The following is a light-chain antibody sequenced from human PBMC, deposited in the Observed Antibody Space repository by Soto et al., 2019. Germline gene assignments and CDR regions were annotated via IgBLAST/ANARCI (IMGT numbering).Light chain of an antibody. CDR2: DAS. J-gene: IGKJ2*01. Sequence: EIVMTQSPATLSVSPGERATLSCRASQSISRNLAWYQQKPGQAPRLLIYDASTRATGVPARFSGSGSGTQFTLIISSLQSEDFAIYHCQQYNNWPYTFGQGTKLEIK. V-gene: IGKV3-15*01. CDR1: QSISRN. CDR3: QQYNNWPYT.